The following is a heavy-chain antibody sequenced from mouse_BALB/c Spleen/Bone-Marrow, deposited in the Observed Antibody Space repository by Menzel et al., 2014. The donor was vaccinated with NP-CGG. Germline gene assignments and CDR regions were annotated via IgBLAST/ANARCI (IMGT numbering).Heavy chain of an antibody. CDR3: ARILYWYFDV. J-gene: IGHJ1*01. Sequence: QVQLQQPGPELVKPGASVKISCKASGYTFTDYYINWVKQKPGQGLEWIGWIYPGSGNTKFNERFKGKATLTVDTSSCTAYMQLSSLTSEDTAVYFCARILYWYFDVWGAGTTVTVSS. CDR1: GYTFTDYY. CDR2: IYPGSGNT. V-gene: IGHV1-84*02.